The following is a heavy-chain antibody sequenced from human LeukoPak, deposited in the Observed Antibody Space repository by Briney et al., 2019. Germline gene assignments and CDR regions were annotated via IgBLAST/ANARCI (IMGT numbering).Heavy chain of an antibody. D-gene: IGHD6-19*01. Sequence: ASVKVSCKASGGTFSSYAISWVRQAPGQGLEWMGIINPSGGSTSYAQKFQGRVTMTRDTSTSTVYMELSSLRSEDTAVYYCARDTPGPAAAGEQWLVPGDYWGQGTLVTVSS. J-gene: IGHJ4*02. CDR2: INPSGGST. CDR3: ARDTPGPAAAGEQWLVPGDY. CDR1: GGTFSSYA. V-gene: IGHV1-46*01.